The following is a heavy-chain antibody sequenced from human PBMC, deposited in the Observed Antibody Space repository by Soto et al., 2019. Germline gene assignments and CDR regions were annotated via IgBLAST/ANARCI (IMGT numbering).Heavy chain of an antibody. J-gene: IGHJ4*02. D-gene: IGHD4-17*01. CDR1: GFTFTSSA. CDR3: AAKSPTVTRRGTFDY. V-gene: IGHV1-58*01. Sequence: SVKVSCKASGFTFTSSAVQWVRQARGQRLEWIGWIVVGSGNTNYAQKFQERVTITRDMSTSTAYMELSSLRSEDTAVYYCAAKSPTVTRRGTFDYWGQGTLVTVSS. CDR2: IVVGSGNT.